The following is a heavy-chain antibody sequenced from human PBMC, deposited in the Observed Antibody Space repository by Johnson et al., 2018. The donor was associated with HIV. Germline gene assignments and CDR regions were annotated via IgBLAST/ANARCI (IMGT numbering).Heavy chain of an antibody. D-gene: IGHD5-24*01. CDR2: ISYDGSNK. CDR3: AKDVGDGYNRWGAFEL. CDR1: GFTFSSYA. V-gene: IGHV3-30-3*01. J-gene: IGHJ3*01. Sequence: QVQLVESGGGVVQPGRSLRLSCAASGFTFSSYAMHWVRQAPGKGLEWVAVISYDGSNKYYADSVKGRFTTSRDNSKNTLYLQMNSLRAEDTAVYYCAKDVGDGYNRWGAFELWGQGTMVTVSS.